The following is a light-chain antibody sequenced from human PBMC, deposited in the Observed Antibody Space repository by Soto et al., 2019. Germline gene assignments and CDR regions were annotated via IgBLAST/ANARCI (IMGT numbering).Light chain of an antibody. CDR2: AAS. CDR3: LQDYNYPFT. Sequence: IQITQSPSSVSASVGDRVTITCRASQGIGNALGWYQQKPGKAPKLLIYAASSLQSGVPSRFSGSGSGTDFTLTISSLQPEDFATYYCLQDYNYPFTFGQGTRLEIK. V-gene: IGKV1-6*01. J-gene: IGKJ5*01. CDR1: QGIGNA.